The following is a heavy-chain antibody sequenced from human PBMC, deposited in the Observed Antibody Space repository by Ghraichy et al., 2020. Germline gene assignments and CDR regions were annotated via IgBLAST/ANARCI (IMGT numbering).Heavy chain of an antibody. Sequence: GGSLRLSCAASGFTFSSYAMSWVRQAPGKGLEWVSAISGSGGSTYYADSVKSRFTIFRDNSKNTLYLQMNSLRAEDTAVYYCAKDSRGGDYGLFDYWGQGTLITVSS. CDR3: AKDSRGGDYGLFDY. CDR2: ISGSGGST. J-gene: IGHJ4*02. CDR1: GFTFSSYA. D-gene: IGHD4-17*01. V-gene: IGHV3-23*01.